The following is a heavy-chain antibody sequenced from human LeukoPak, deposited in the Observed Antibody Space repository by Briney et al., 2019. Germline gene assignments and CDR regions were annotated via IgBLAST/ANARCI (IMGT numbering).Heavy chain of an antibody. CDR2: INPNSGGT. Sequence: ASVKVSCKASGYTFTGYYMHWVRQAPGQGLEWMGWINPNSGGTNYAQKFQGRVTMTRDTSISTAYMELSRLRSDDTAVYYCAEASVGSSSPFDYWGQGTLVTVPS. D-gene: IGHD6-6*01. V-gene: IGHV1-2*02. CDR1: GYTFTGYY. CDR3: AEASVGSSSPFDY. J-gene: IGHJ4*02.